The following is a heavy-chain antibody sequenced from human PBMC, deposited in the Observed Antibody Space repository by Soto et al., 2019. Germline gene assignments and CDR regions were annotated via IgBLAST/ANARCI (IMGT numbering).Heavy chain of an antibody. Sequence: SDTLSLTCAVYGGSFSGYYWSWIRQPPGKGLEWIGEINHSGSTNYNPSLKSRLTISVDTSKNQFSLKLSSATAADTAVYYCARRGAAGKRFNYWGQGTLVTGSS. CDR1: GGSFSGYY. J-gene: IGHJ4*02. CDR3: ARRGAAGKRFNY. V-gene: IGHV4-34*01. D-gene: IGHD6-13*01. CDR2: INHSGST.